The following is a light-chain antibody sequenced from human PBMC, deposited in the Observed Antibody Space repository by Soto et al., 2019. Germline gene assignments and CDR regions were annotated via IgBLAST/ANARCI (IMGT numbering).Light chain of an antibody. CDR1: QIINTW. J-gene: IGKJ3*01. Sequence: DIQMTQSPSSLSASVGDRVTITCRASQIINTWLAWYQQKPGKAPKLLIYRASNLVNGVPSRFSGSGSGTEFTLTISSLQPDDFAIYYCQQYETDSGTFGPGTKVDLK. CDR2: RAS. V-gene: IGKV1-5*03. CDR3: QQYETDSGT.